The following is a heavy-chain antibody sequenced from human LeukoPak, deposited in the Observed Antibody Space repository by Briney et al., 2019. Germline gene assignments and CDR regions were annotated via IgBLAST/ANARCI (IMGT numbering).Heavy chain of an antibody. D-gene: IGHD3-22*01. Sequence: PSETLSLTCTVSGGSISSYYWSWIRQPPGKGLEWIGYIYTSGSTNYNPSLKSRVTISVDTPKNQFSLKLSSVTAADTAVYYCARSGDSSGYYSDDAFDIRGQGTMVTVSS. CDR2: IYTSGST. CDR1: GGSISSYY. CDR3: ARSGDSSGYYSDDAFDI. V-gene: IGHV4-4*09. J-gene: IGHJ3*02.